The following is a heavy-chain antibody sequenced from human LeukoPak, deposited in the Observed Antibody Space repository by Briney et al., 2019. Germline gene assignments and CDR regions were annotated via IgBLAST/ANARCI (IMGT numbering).Heavy chain of an antibody. CDR3: ARGYYYDSSGYHY. Sequence: GGSLRLSCAACGFTFSSYSMNWVRQAPGKGLEWVSYISSSSSTIYYADSVKGRFTISRDNAKSSLYLQMNSLRAEDTAVYYCARGYYYDSSGYHYWGQGTLVTVSS. CDR1: GFTFSSYS. J-gene: IGHJ4*02. CDR2: ISSSSSTI. V-gene: IGHV3-48*01. D-gene: IGHD3-22*01.